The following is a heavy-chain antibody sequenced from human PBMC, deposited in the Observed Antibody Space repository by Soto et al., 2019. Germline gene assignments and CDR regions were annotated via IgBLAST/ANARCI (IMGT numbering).Heavy chain of an antibody. J-gene: IGHJ6*03. CDR1: GGSISSYY. CDR2: IYYSGST. Sequence: TSETLSLTCTVSGGSISSYYWSWIRQPPGKGLEWIGYIYYSGSTNYNPSLKSRVTISVDTSKNQFSLKLSSVTAADTAVYYCARVRAPYYYMDVWGKGTTVTV. CDR3: ARVRAPYYYMDV. V-gene: IGHV4-59*01.